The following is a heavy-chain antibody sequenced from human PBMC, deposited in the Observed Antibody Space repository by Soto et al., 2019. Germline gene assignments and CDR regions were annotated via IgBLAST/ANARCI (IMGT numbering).Heavy chain of an antibody. Sequence: GGSLRLSCAASGFTFSSYGMHWVRQAPGKGLEWVAVISYDGSNKYYADSVKGRFTISRDNSKNTLYLQMNSLRAEDTAVYYCAKDSNFWSGYYDYWGQGTLVTVSS. D-gene: IGHD3-3*01. CDR2: ISYDGSNK. CDR1: GFTFSSYG. V-gene: IGHV3-30*18. J-gene: IGHJ4*02. CDR3: AKDSNFWSGYYDY.